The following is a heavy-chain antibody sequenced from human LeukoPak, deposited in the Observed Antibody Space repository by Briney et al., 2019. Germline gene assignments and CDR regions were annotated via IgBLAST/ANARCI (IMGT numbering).Heavy chain of an antibody. CDR3: ARHFGYDSSGYYYSFDY. CDR2: INHSGST. Sequence: PSETLSLTCAVYGGSFSGYYWSWIRQPPGKGLEWIGEINHSGSTNYNPSLKSRVTISVDTSKNQFSLKLSSVTAADTAVYYCARHFGYDSSGYYYSFDYWGQGTLVTVSS. CDR1: GGSFSGYY. J-gene: IGHJ4*02. D-gene: IGHD3-22*01. V-gene: IGHV4-34*01.